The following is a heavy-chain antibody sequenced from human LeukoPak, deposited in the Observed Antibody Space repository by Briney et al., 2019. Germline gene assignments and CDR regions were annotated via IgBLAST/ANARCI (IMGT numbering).Heavy chain of an antibody. Sequence: GGSLRLSCAASGFTFDDYAIHWVRQAPGKGLEWVSGINWNGDTIGYADSVEGRFTISRDNAKNSLYLQMNSLRPEDTAFYYCAKDIGLRDLWIQLLDSWGQGTLVTVSS. J-gene: IGHJ5*01. D-gene: IGHD5-18*01. CDR3: AKDIGLRDLWIQLLDS. V-gene: IGHV3-9*01. CDR2: INWNGDTI. CDR1: GFTFDDYA.